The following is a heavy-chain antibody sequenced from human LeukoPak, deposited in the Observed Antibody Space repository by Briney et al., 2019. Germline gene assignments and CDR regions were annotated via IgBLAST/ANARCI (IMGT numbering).Heavy chain of an antibody. Sequence: GASVKVSCKASGYTFTSYGISWVRQAPGQGLEWMGWISAYNGNTNYAQKLQGRVTMTTDTSTSTAYMELSRLRSDDTAVYYCARYYYDSSGYGDFDYWGQGTLVTVSS. CDR3: ARYYYDSSGYGDFDY. D-gene: IGHD3-22*01. CDR2: ISAYNGNT. V-gene: IGHV1-18*01. J-gene: IGHJ4*02. CDR1: GYTFTSYG.